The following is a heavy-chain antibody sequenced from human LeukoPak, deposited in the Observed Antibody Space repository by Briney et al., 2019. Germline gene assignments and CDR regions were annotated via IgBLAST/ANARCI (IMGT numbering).Heavy chain of an antibody. CDR3: ARDTDYDSSRANYRFFDY. Sequence: ASVKVSCKASGYTFSNFGISWVRQAPGQGLEWMGWISGCNGNTQYVQRLQGRVTMTTDTSTSTAYMELRSLSSDDAAVYYCARDTDYDSSRANYRFFDYWGQGTPVTVSS. CDR2: ISGCNGNT. CDR1: GYTFSNFG. J-gene: IGHJ4*02. D-gene: IGHD3-22*01. V-gene: IGHV1-18*01.